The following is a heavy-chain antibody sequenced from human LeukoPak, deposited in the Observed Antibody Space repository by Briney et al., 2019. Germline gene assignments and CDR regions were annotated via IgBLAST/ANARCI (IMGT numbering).Heavy chain of an antibody. CDR2: VYSSGTT. Sequence: SETLSLTCTVSGVSVTTTPYYWAWIRQSPGKGLEWIGNVYSSGTTYYNPSFKSRVTISVDTSQNQFSLNLNSVTAGDTAIYFCARLPTGYPNWFDPWGQGTRVTVSS. J-gene: IGHJ5*02. V-gene: IGHV4-39*01. D-gene: IGHD3-9*01. CDR1: GVSVTTTPYY. CDR3: ARLPTGYPNWFDP.